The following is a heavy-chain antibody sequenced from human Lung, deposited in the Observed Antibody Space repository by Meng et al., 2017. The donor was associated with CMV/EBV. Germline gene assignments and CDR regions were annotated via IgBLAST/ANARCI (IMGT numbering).Heavy chain of an antibody. CDR1: GYTFTAHY. Sequence: AXVXVSCKASGYTFTAHYFHWVRQAPGQGLEWMGWIHPHRGDTNYAQQFQGRVTLTRDTSINTSYMELTRLTSDDTAVYYCARDNNWGPDYWGQGTLVTVSS. CDR2: IHPHRGDT. D-gene: IGHD7-27*01. J-gene: IGHJ4*02. CDR3: ARDNNWGPDY. V-gene: IGHV1-2*02.